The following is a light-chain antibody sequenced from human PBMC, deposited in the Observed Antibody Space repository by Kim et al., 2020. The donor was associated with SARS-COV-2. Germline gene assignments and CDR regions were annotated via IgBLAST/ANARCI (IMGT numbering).Light chain of an antibody. CDR1: QSVGNNY. J-gene: IGKJ4*01. V-gene: IGKV3-20*01. CDR3: QQYAGSPLT. Sequence: SPGQRAPLSGKASQSVGNNYLAWYQQKPGQAPRLLINSASSRATGMPDRFSGSGSWTEYTLTVSRLEAEDFEVYFCQQYAGSPLTFGGGTKVDIK. CDR2: SAS.